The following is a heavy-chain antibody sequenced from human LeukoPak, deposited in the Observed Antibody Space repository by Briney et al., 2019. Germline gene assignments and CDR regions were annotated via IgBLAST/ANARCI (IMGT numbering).Heavy chain of an antibody. V-gene: IGHV1-2*02. Sequence: GASVKVSCKASGYTFTGYYMHWVRQAPGQGLEWMGWINPNSGSTNYAQKFQGRVTMTRDTSISTAYMELSRLRSDDTAVYYCAREDYGGNCYFDYWGQGTLVTVSS. D-gene: IGHD4-23*01. CDR2: INPNSGST. J-gene: IGHJ4*02. CDR3: AREDYGGNCYFDY. CDR1: GYTFTGYY.